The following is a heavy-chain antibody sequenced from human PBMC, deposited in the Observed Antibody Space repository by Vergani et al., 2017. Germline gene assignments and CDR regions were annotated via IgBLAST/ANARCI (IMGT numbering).Heavy chain of an antibody. CDR2: IWYDGSNK. J-gene: IGHJ6*03. CDR3: AKDGTDNPLYYYMDV. CDR1: GFTFSSYG. D-gene: IGHD1-1*01. Sequence: VQLVESGGGLVQPGGSLRLSCAASGFTFSSYGMHWVRQAPGKGLEWVAVIWYDGSNKYYADSVKGRFTISRDNSKNTLYLQMNSLRAEDTAVYYCAKDGTDNPLYYYMDVWGKGTTVTVSS. V-gene: IGHV3-33*06.